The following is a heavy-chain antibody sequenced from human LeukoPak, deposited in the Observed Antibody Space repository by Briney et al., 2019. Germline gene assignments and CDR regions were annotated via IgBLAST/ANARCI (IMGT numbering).Heavy chain of an antibody. CDR2: INPAGSAE. Sequence: PGGSLRLSCEASGFTFSSYWMNWVRQAPGKGLEWVANINPAGSAEYYVDSMEGRFTISRDNAKNSLYLQMDSLGAEDTAVYYCARGVYTSGCDYWGQGTLVTVSS. CDR3: ARGVYTSGCDY. J-gene: IGHJ4*02. V-gene: IGHV3-7*01. CDR1: GFTFSSYW. D-gene: IGHD6-19*01.